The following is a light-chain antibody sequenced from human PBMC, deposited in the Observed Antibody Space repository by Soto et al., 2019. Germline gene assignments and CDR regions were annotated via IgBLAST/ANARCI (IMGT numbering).Light chain of an antibody. V-gene: IGKV1-39*01. CDR2: AAS. Sequence: DIQMTQSPSSLSASVGDRVTITCRASQSISNYLNWYQQKPGKAPKLLIYAASSLQSGVPSRFSGSGSGTDFTLTISSLQPEDFATYYCQQTYSTPPCTCGQGTKLEIK. CDR3: QQTYSTPPCT. J-gene: IGKJ2*02. CDR1: QSISNY.